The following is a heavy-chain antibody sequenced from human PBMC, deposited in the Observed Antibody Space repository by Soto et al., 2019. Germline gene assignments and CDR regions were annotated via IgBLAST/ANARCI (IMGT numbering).Heavy chain of an antibody. D-gene: IGHD3-10*01. CDR2: TRNKANTYTT. J-gene: IGHJ6*02. CDR1: GFTFSDHY. CDR3: AREEGLMVRGVIGYYAMDV. V-gene: IGHV3-72*01. Sequence: PGGSLRLSCAASGFTFSDHYMDWVRQAPGKGLEWVGRTRNKANTYTTEYAASVEGRFTISRDDSKNSLFLQLNSLKTEDTAMYYCAREEGLMVRGVIGYYAMDVWGQGTTVTVSS.